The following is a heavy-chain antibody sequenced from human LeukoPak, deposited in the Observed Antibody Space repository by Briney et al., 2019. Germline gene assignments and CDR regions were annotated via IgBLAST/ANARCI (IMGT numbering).Heavy chain of an antibody. CDR2: IYYSGST. J-gene: IGHJ4*02. CDR1: GGSISGYY. Sequence: SETLSLTCTVSGGSISGYYWSWIRQPPGKGLEWIGYIYYSGSTNYNPSLKSRVTISVDTSKNQFSLKLSSVTAADTAVYYCARYGGSSFDYWGQGTLVTVSS. D-gene: IGHD6-13*01. V-gene: IGHV4-59*01. CDR3: ARYGGSSFDY.